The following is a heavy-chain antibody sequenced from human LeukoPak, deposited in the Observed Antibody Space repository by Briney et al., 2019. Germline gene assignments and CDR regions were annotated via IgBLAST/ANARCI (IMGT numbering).Heavy chain of an antibody. CDR3: ARRAGAYSHPYDY. CDR2: IYSDNT. CDR1: GFTVSSNS. Sequence: PGGSLRLSCTVSGFTVSSNSMSWVRQAPGKGQEWVSFIYSDNTHYSDSVKGRFTISRDNSKNTLYLQMNSLRAEDTAVYYCARRAGAYSHPYDYWGQGTLVTVSS. D-gene: IGHD4/OR15-4a*01. J-gene: IGHJ4*02. V-gene: IGHV3-53*01.